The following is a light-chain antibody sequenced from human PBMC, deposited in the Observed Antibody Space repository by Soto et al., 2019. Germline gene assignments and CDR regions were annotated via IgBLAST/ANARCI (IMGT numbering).Light chain of an antibody. J-gene: IGLJ2*01. Sequence: QSVLTQPASVSGSPGQSITISCTGTSSDVGGYNYVSWYQHHPGKAPKLMVYEVSNRPSGVSTRFSGSKSGNTASLTISGLQAEDDADYYCSSYTSSGTLLFGGGTKLTVL. CDR2: EVS. V-gene: IGLV2-14*01. CDR3: SSYTSSGTLL. CDR1: SSDVGGYNY.